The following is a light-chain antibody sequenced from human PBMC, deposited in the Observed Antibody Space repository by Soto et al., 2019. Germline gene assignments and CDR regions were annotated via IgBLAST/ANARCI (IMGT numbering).Light chain of an antibody. V-gene: IGKV2-28*01. Sequence: DIVMTQSPLSLPVTPGEPASISCRSSQSLLHSNGYNYLDWYLQKPGQSPQLLIYLGSNRASGVPDRFSGSGSGTDFTLKISRVEAEDVGDYYCMQALQTPGFGPGTKVDIK. J-gene: IGKJ3*01. CDR3: MQALQTPG. CDR1: QSLLHSNGYNY. CDR2: LGS.